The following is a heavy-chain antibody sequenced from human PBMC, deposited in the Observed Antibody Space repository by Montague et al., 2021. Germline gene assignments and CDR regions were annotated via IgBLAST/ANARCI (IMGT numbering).Heavy chain of an antibody. Sequence: PALVKPTQTLTLTCTFSGFSLSTSGVGVGWIRQPPGKALEWLALIYWDDDKRYSPSLKGRLTITKDTSKNQVVLTMTNMDPVDTATYCCAHGIVVVSAAYYLDYWGQGTLVTVSS. CDR3: AHGIVVVSAAYYLDY. CDR2: IYWDDDK. D-gene: IGHD2-2*01. J-gene: IGHJ4*02. V-gene: IGHV2-5*02. CDR1: GFSLSTSGVG.